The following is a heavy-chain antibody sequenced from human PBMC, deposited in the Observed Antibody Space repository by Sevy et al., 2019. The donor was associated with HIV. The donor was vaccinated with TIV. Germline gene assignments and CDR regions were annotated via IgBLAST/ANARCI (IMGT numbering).Heavy chain of an antibody. Sequence: SETLSLSCTVSGDSITSNNYYWGWIRQPPGKGLEWIGSVYYSGSADYNPSLKSRLAMSVDTATNEFSLRLTSVTAADMGVYHCARHRTYGGRGYVPYYFDSWGQGTLVTVSS. CDR1: GDSITSNNYY. CDR2: VYYSGSA. V-gene: IGHV4-39*01. D-gene: IGHD3-22*01. CDR3: ARHRTYGGRGYVPYYFDS. J-gene: IGHJ4*02.